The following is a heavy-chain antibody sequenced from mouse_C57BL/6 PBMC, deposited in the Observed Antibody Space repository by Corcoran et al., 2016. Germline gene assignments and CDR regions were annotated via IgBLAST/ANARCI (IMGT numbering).Heavy chain of an antibody. J-gene: IGHJ2*01. CDR2: IYPRDGST. CDR3: AREGSYFDY. Sequence: QFPLQQSGLERVKPGTSVKLSCKASGSTFTNYDINWVKQRPGRGLEWIGWIYPRDGSTKYNEKFKGKATLTVDTSSSTAYMELHSLTSEDSAVYFCAREGSYFDYWGQGTTLTVSS. V-gene: IGHV1-85*01. CDR1: GSTFTNYD.